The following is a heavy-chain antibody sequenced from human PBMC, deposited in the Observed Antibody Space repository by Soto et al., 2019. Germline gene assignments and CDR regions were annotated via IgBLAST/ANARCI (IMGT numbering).Heavy chain of an antibody. D-gene: IGHD4-17*01. CDR3: ARCLRDYGAFDI. Sequence: QVQLVQSGAEVKKPGSSVKVSCKASGGTFSSYAISWVRQAPGQGLEWMGGIIPIFGTANYAQKFQGRVXLXAXXSTSTAYMELSSLRSEDTAVYYCARCLRDYGAFDIWGQGTMVTVSS. CDR1: GGTFSSYA. J-gene: IGHJ3*02. V-gene: IGHV1-69*12. CDR2: IIPIFGTA.